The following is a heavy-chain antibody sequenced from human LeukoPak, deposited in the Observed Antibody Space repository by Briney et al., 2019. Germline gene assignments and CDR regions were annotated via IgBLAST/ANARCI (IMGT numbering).Heavy chain of an antibody. D-gene: IGHD3-22*01. V-gene: IGHV4-4*02. Sequence: SETLSLTCAVSSDSISSSNWWSWVRQPPGKGLEWIGEIYHSGSTNYNPSLKSRVTISVDRSNNQFSLKLNSVTAADTAVYYCTTYYSSDPYKFDYWGQGTLVTVSS. CDR3: TTYYSSDPYKFDY. CDR1: SDSISSSNW. CDR2: IYHSGST. J-gene: IGHJ4*02.